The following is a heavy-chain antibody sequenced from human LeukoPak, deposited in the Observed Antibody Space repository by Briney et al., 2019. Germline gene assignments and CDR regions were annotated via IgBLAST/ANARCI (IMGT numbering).Heavy chain of an antibody. J-gene: IGHJ5*02. CDR2: IYYSGST. V-gene: IGHV4-59*01. D-gene: IGHD3-10*01. CDR3: ARTPITMVRGVITGVFDP. Sequence: SETLSLTCTVSGGSISSYYWSWIRQPPGKGLEWIGYIYYSGSTNYNPSLKSRVTISVDTSKNQFSLKLSSVTAADTAVYYCARTPITMVRGVITGVFDPWGQGTLVTVSS. CDR1: GGSISSYY.